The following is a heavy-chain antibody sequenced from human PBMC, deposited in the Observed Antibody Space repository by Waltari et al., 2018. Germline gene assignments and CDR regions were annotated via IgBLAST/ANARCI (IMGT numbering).Heavy chain of an antibody. J-gene: IGHJ4*02. D-gene: IGHD3-16*01. CDR3: ARDGGGNGYIHY. V-gene: IGHV3-74*01. Sequence: EVQLVESGGGLVQPGGSLRLSCEASGFTLSSSYMHWVRQVPGKGLVWVSRINTDGSSANYADSVKGRFTISRDNGKNTLYLQMNNLRAEDTAVYYCARDGGGNGYIHYWGQGTLVTVSS. CDR2: INTDGSSA. CDR1: GFTLSSSY.